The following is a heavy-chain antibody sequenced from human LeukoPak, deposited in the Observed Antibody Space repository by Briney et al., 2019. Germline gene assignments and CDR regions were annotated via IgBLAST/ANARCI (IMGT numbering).Heavy chain of an antibody. CDR3: ARDPHPWPVGAENWFDP. CDR2: ISAYNGNT. Sequence: ASVKVSCKTSGYTFSSSSYVISWVRQAPGQGLEWMGWISAYNGNTKYAQKFQGRVTMTTDTSTSTAYMELRTLRSDDTAVYYCARDPHPWPVGAENWFDPWGQGTLVTVSS. V-gene: IGHV1-18*01. CDR1: GYTFSSSSYV. D-gene: IGHD1-26*01. J-gene: IGHJ5*02.